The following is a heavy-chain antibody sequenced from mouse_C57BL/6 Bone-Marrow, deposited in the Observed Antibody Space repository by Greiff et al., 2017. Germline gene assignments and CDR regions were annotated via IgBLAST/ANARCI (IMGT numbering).Heavy chain of an antibody. CDR1: GFTFSNYW. CDR2: IRLKSDNYAT. CDR3: TGDTVVPFAY. J-gene: IGHJ3*01. V-gene: IGHV6-3*01. D-gene: IGHD1-1*01. Sequence: EVQLVESGGGLVQPGGSMKLSCVASGFTFSNYWMNWVRQSPEKGLEWVAQIRLKSDNYATHYAESVKGRFTISRDDSKSSVYLQMNNLRAEDTGIYYCTGDTVVPFAYWGQGTLVTVSA.